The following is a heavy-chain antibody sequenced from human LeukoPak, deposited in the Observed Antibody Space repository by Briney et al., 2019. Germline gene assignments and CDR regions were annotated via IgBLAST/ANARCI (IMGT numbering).Heavy chain of an antibody. J-gene: IGHJ4*02. CDR2: IKQDGTEK. V-gene: IGHV3-7*01. CDR1: GFTFTTYW. CDR3: AREKYYDSSGYYNREFDY. Sequence: GGSLRLSCAASGFTFTTYWMSWVRQAPGKGLEWVANIKQDGTEKYYVDSVKGRFTISRDNAKNSLYLQMDSLRAEDTAVYYCAREKYYDSSGYYNREFDYWGQGTLVTVSS. D-gene: IGHD3-22*01.